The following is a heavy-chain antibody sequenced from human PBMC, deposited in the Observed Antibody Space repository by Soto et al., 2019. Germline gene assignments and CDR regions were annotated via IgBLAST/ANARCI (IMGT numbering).Heavy chain of an antibody. V-gene: IGHV1-3*01. CDR2: INAGNGNT. J-gene: IGHJ5*02. D-gene: IGHD6-19*01. CDR3: ARVKASGWLNWFDP. Sequence: GASVKVSCKASGYTFTSYAMHWVRQAPGQRLEWMGWINAGNGNTKYSQKFQGRVTITRDTSASTAYMELSSLRSGDTAVYYCARVKASGWLNWFDPWGQGTLVTVSS. CDR1: GYTFTSYA.